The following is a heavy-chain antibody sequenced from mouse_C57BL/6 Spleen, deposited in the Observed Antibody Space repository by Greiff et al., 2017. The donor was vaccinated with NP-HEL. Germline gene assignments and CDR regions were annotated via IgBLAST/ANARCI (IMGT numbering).Heavy chain of an antibody. J-gene: IGHJ1*03. CDR3: ARRRDYGNYWYFDV. D-gene: IGHD2-1*01. Sequence: QVQLQQPGAELVMPGASVKLSCKASGYTFTSYWMHWVKQRPGQGLEWIGEIDPSDSYTNYNQKFKGKSTLTVDKSSSTAYMQLSSLTSEDSAVYYCARRRDYGNYWYFDVWGTGTTVTVSS. CDR1: GYTFTSYW. V-gene: IGHV1-69*01. CDR2: IDPSDSYT.